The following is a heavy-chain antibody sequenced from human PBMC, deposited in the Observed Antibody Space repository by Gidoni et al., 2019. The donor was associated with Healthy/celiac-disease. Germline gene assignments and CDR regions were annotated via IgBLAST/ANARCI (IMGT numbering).Heavy chain of an antibody. V-gene: IGHV1-69*04. CDR1: GGTFSSYA. D-gene: IGHD6-13*01. CDR2: IIPILGIA. Sequence: QVQLVQSGAEVKKPGSSVKVSCKASGGTFSSYAISWVRQAPGQGLEWMGRIIPILGIANYAQKFQGRVTITADKSTSTAYMELSSLRSEDTAVYYCVVIAAAGTWGFSFDIWGQGTMVTVSS. CDR3: VVIAAAGTWGFSFDI. J-gene: IGHJ3*02.